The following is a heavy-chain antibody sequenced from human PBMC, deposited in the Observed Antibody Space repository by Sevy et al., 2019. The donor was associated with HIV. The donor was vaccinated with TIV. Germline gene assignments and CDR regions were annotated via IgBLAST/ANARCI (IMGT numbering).Heavy chain of an antibody. CDR2: ILYSGST. CDR1: GDSMNTYY. J-gene: IGHJ5*02. V-gene: IGHV4-59*01. Sequence: SESLSLTCTVTGDSMNTYYWAWIRQPPGKSLEWVGYILYSGSTEYSPSLTSRVTMALDKSKNEVSLRLSSVTAADTAVYYCARLVTGDNWFDPWGQGRQVSVSS. D-gene: IGHD2-21*02. CDR3: ARLVTGDNWFDP.